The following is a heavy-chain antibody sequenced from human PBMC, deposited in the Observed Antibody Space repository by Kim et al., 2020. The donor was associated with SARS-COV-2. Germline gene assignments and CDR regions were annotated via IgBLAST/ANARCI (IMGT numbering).Heavy chain of an antibody. J-gene: IGHJ2*01. Sequence: SETLSLTCTVSGASISTYYWSWIRQPPGKGLEWIGYISNSGSTHYNPSLRSRVTISVDTSKNQFSLMLTSVTAADTAVYYCARRGWYSDIWGRGTLVTVSS. CDR1: GASISTYY. V-gene: IGHV4-59*08. D-gene: IGHD2-15*01. CDR3: ARRGWYSDI. CDR2: ISNSGST.